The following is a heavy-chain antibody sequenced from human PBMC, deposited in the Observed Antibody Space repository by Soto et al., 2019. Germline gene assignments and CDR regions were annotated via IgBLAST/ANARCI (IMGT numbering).Heavy chain of an antibody. Sequence: SETLSLTCTVSGGSISSGDYYWSWIRQPPGKGLEWIGYIYYSGSTYYNPSLKSRVTISVDTSKNQFSLKLSSVTAADTAVYYCARGGVIAAAGIDYWGHGTLVTVSS. D-gene: IGHD6-13*01. J-gene: IGHJ4*01. CDR1: GGSISSGDYY. CDR2: IYYSGST. CDR3: ARGGVIAAAGIDY. V-gene: IGHV4-30-4*01.